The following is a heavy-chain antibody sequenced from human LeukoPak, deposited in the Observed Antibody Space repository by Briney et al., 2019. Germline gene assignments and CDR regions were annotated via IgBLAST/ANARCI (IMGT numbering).Heavy chain of an antibody. V-gene: IGHV5-51*01. CDR3: ARHVGGYSYGFSLAYYYMDV. Sequence: GESLKISCKGSGYSFTSYWIGWVRQMPGKGLEWMGIIYPGDSDTRYGSSFQGQVTISADKSISTAYLQWSSLKASDTAMYYCARHVGGYSYGFSLAYYYMDVWGKGTTVTVSS. CDR1: GYSFTSYW. D-gene: IGHD5-18*01. J-gene: IGHJ6*03. CDR2: IYPGDSDT.